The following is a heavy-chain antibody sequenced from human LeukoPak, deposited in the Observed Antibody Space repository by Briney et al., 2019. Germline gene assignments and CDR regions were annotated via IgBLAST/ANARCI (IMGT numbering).Heavy chain of an antibody. Sequence: PETLSLTCAVSGYSISSGYYWGWIRQPPGKGLEWIGSIYHSGSTYYNPSLKSRVTISVDTSKNQFSLKLSSVTAADTAVYYCVRIRMVRGVITNWFDPWGQGTLVTVSS. V-gene: IGHV4-38-2*01. J-gene: IGHJ5*02. D-gene: IGHD3-10*01. CDR2: IYHSGST. CDR3: VRIRMVRGVITNWFDP. CDR1: GYSISSGYY.